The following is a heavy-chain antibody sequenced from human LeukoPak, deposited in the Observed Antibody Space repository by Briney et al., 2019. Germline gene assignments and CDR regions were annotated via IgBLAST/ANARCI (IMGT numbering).Heavy chain of an antibody. CDR3: AGPAGQQEGYYYGMDV. J-gene: IGHJ6*02. CDR2: INHSGST. Sequence: PSETLSLTCAVYGGSFSGYYWSWIRQPPGKGLEWIGEINHSGSTNYNPSLKSRVTISVDTSKNQFSLKLSSVTAADTAVYYCAGPAGQQEGYYYGMDVWGQGTTVTVSS. D-gene: IGHD2-2*01. V-gene: IGHV4-34*01. CDR1: GGSFSGYY.